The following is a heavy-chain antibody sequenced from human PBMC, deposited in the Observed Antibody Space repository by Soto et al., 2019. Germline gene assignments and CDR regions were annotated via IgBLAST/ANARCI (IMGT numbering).Heavy chain of an antibody. V-gene: IGHV3-30*18. CDR3: AKEESLGYCSGGSCGAFDI. J-gene: IGHJ3*02. D-gene: IGHD2-15*01. Sequence: QTGGSLRLSCAASGFTFSSYGMRWVRQAPGKGLEWVAVISYDGSNKYYADSVKGRFTISRDNSKNTLYLQMNSLRAEDTAVYYCAKEESLGYCSGGSCGAFDIWGQGTMVTVSS. CDR2: ISYDGSNK. CDR1: GFTFSSYG.